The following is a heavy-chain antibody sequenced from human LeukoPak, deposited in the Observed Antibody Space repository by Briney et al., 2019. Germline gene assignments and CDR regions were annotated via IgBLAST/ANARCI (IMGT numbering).Heavy chain of an antibody. Sequence: PSETLSLTCTVSGGSISSRSYYWGWIRQPPGKGLEWIGSIYYSGSTYYNPSLKSRVTISVDTSKNQFSLNLSSVTAADTAVYYCARGEMATIEDAFDIWGQGTMVTVSS. D-gene: IGHD5-24*01. V-gene: IGHV4-39*07. CDR3: ARGEMATIEDAFDI. CDR2: IYYSGST. J-gene: IGHJ3*02. CDR1: GGSISSRSYY.